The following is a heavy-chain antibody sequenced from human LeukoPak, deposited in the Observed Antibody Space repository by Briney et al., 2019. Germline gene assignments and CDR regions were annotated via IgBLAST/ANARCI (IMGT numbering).Heavy chain of an antibody. CDR3: ASSEYSSSSGHFDY. CDR1: GGSISSYY. J-gene: IGHJ4*02. V-gene: IGHV4-59*08. D-gene: IGHD6-6*01. CDR2: IYFSGST. Sequence: PSETLSLTCTVSGGSISSYYWSWIRQPPGKGLEWIGSIYFSGSTDYNPSLKSRVTISVDTSKNQFSLKLSYVTAAATAVYYCASSEYSSSSGHFDYWGQGTLVTVSS.